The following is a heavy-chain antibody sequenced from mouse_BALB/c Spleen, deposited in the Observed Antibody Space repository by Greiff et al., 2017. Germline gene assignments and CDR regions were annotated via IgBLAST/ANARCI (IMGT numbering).Heavy chain of an antibody. J-gene: IGHJ4*01. CDR1: GFSLTSYG. CDR2: IWAGGST. CDR3: ARGPLGNYHAMDY. D-gene: IGHD2-1*01. Sequence: VQGVESGPGLVAPSQSLSITCTVSGFSLTSYGVHWVRQPPGKGLEWLGVIWAGGSTNYNSALMSRLSISKDNSKSQVFLKMNSLQTDDTAMYYCARGPLGNYHAMDYWGQGTSVTVSS. V-gene: IGHV2-9*02.